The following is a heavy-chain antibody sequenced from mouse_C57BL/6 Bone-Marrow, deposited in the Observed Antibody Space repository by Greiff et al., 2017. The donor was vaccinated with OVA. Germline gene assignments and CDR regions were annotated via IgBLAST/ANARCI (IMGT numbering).Heavy chain of an antibody. CDR1: GYTFTDYY. CDR2: IYPGSGNT. Sequence: QVQLQQSGAELVRPGASVKLSCKASGYTFTDYYINWVKQRPGQGLEWIARIYPGSGNTYYNEKFKGKATLTAEKSSSTAYMQLSRLTSEDSAGWYSARDYGSVAWYFDVCGTGATVTVSS. V-gene: IGHV1-76*01. CDR3: ARDYGSVAWYFDV. D-gene: IGHD1-1*01. J-gene: IGHJ1*03.